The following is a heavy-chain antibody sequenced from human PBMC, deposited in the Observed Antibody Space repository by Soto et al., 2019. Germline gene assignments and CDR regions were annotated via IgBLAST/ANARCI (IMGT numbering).Heavy chain of an antibody. Sequence: PGESLKISCKGSGYTFTSYWIGWVRQMPGKGLEWMGSIYPGDSDTRYSPSYQGQVTISADKSISTAYLQWSSLKASDTAMYYCARMINYYESSGPFDYWGQGTLVTVSS. V-gene: IGHV5-51*01. CDR2: IYPGDSDT. J-gene: IGHJ4*02. CDR3: ARMINYYESSGPFDY. D-gene: IGHD3-22*01. CDR1: GYTFTSYW.